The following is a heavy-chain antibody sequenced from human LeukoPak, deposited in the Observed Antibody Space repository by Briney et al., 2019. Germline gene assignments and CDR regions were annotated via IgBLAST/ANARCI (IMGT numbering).Heavy chain of an antibody. CDR1: EFTVSSYS. D-gene: IGHD3/OR15-3a*01. Sequence: GRSLRLSCAASEFTVSSYSMHWVRQAPGKGLEWVALVSNDGGDKYYADSVKGRFTISRDNSKNTLYLQMNSLRGEDTGVYYCAKAHLLDWLLQFDYWGQGTLVTVSS. CDR3: AKAHLLDWLLQFDY. CDR2: VSNDGGDK. V-gene: IGHV3-30*18. J-gene: IGHJ4*02.